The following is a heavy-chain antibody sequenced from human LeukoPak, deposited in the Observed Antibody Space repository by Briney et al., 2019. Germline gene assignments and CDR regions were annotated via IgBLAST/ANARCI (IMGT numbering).Heavy chain of an antibody. CDR2: IYYSGST. D-gene: IGHD5-18*01. CDR1: GGSTSSYY. V-gene: IGHV4-59*01. CDR3: ARENTARAFDI. J-gene: IGHJ3*02. Sequence: SETLSLTCTVSGGSTSSYYWSWIRQPPGKGLEWIGYIYYSGSTNYNPSLKSRVTISVDTSKNQFSLKLSSVTAADTAVYYCARENTARAFDIWGQGTMVTVSS.